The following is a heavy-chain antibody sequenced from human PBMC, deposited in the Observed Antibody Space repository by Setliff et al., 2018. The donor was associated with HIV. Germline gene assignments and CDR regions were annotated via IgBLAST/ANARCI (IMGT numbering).Heavy chain of an antibody. D-gene: IGHD6-13*01. J-gene: IGHJ4*02. CDR1: GFTFSGSA. CDR3: AGSMGYFVKAD. V-gene: IGHV3-73*01. Sequence: GGSLRLSCSASGFTFSGSALHWVRQASGKGLEWVGRIKTKPNSYATAHAESVKGRFTISRDNAKNSVFLQMNSLRGEDTAIYYCAGSMGYFVKADWGQGILVTVSS. CDR2: IKTKPNSYAT.